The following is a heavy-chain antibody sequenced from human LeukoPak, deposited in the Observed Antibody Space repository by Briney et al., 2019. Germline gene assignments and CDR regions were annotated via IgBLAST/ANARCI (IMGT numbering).Heavy chain of an antibody. V-gene: IGHV3-21*01. J-gene: IGHJ4*02. Sequence: AGGSLRLSCAVSEFTFSAAWMSWVRQAPGKGLEWVSSISSSSSYIYYADSVKGRFTISRDNAKNSLYLQMNSLRAEDTAVYYCARDLTTVTLDYWGQGTLVTVSS. D-gene: IGHD4-11*01. CDR3: ARDLTTVTLDY. CDR1: EFTFSAAW. CDR2: ISSSSSYI.